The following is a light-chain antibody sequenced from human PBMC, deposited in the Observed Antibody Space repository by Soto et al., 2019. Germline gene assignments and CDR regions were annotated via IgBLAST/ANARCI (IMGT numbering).Light chain of an antibody. CDR1: QGLTDR. CDR2: ETS. Sequence: EIVLTQSPATLSVSPGETATLSCRASQGLTDRLAWYQQKPGQTPRLVIYETSTRAAGIPARFSGSGSGTDFTLTISSLQTEDLAVYYCQQHNGWPLTFGGGTKVEIK. J-gene: IGKJ4*01. CDR3: QQHNGWPLT. V-gene: IGKV3-15*01.